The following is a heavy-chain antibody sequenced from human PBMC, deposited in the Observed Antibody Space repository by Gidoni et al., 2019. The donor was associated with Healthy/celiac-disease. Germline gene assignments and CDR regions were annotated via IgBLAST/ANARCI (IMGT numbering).Heavy chain of an antibody. CDR2: INHSGST. Sequence: QVQLQQWGAGLLKPSETLSLTCAVYGGSFSGYYWSWIRQPPGKGLEWIGEINHSGSTNYNPSLKSRVTISVDTSKNQFSLKLSSVTAADTAVYYCAREGDIVGATTRFDYWGQGTLVTVSS. D-gene: IGHD1-26*01. J-gene: IGHJ4*02. CDR1: GGSFSGYY. V-gene: IGHV4-34*01. CDR3: AREGDIVGATTRFDY.